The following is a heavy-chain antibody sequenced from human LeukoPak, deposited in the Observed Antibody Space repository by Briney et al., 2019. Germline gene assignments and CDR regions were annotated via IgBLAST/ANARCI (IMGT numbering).Heavy chain of an antibody. J-gene: IGHJ4*02. Sequence: GGSLRLSCEGSGFTLSSSWMSWVRQAPGKGLEWVANIEKDGSEENYVDSVKGRFTISRDIAKNSLYLQMNSLRADDTAVYYCARDPGFDYTSWGQGTLVTVSS. D-gene: IGHD4-11*01. CDR3: ARDPGFDYTS. V-gene: IGHV3-7*01. CDR2: IEKDGSEE. CDR1: GFTLSSSW.